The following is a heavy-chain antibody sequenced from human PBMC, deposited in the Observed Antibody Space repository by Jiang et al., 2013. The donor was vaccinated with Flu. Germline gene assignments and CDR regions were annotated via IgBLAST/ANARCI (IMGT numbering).Heavy chain of an antibody. D-gene: IGHD5-12*01. CDR3: AHVRFEYSSQDSYFDY. CDR2: IYWDDDK. Sequence: KPTQTLTLTCTFSGFSLTTSYLGVGWIRQPPGKALEWLAIIYWDDDKHYSPSLRSRLTITKDTSKNQVVLTMTNMDPVDTATFYCAHVRFEYSSQDSYFDYWGQGTLVTVSS. CDR1: GFSLTTSYLG. V-gene: IGHV2-5*02. J-gene: IGHJ4*02.